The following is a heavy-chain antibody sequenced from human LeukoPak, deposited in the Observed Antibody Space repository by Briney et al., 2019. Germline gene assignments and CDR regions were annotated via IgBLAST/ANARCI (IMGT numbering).Heavy chain of an antibody. CDR3: ARGEFAWIQGSYGLNV. V-gene: IGHV3-7*01. J-gene: IGHJ6*02. Sequence: GGSLRLSCVASGFTFSSYWMSWVRQAPGEGLEWVANIKQDGTEKNYVDSVKGRFTISRDNAKNSLYLQMNSLRAEDTAVYYCARGEFAWIQGSYGLNVWGQGTTVTVSS. D-gene: IGHD5-18*01. CDR1: GFTFSSYW. CDR2: IKQDGTEK.